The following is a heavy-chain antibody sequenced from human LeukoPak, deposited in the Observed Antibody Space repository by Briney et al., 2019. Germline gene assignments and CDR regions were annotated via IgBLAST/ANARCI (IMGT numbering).Heavy chain of an antibody. Sequence: SETLSLTCTVSGGSISSYYWGWIRQPPGKGLEWIGSIYHSGSTYYNPSLKSRVTISVDTSKNQFSLKLSSVTAADTAVYYCARDVTSLVAFDIWGQGTMVTVSS. D-gene: IGHD6-13*01. J-gene: IGHJ3*02. CDR3: ARDVTSLVAFDI. CDR1: GGSISSYY. CDR2: IYHSGST. V-gene: IGHV4-38-2*02.